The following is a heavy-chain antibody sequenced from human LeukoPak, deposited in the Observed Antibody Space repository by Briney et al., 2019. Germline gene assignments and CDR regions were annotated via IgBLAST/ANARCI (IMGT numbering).Heavy chain of an antibody. CDR1: GFTFISYS. CDR2: ISSSSSYI. D-gene: IGHD3-16*02. V-gene: IGHV3-21*01. Sequence: GGSLRLSCAASGFTFISYSMNWVRQAPGKGLEWVSSISSSSSYIYYADSVKGRFTISRDNAKNSLYLQMNSLRAEDTAVYYCAREKIVYGMDVWGQGTTVTVSS. J-gene: IGHJ6*02. CDR3: AREKIVYGMDV.